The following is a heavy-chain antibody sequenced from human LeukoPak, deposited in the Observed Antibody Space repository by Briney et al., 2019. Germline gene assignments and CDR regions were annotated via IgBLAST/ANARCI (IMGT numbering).Heavy chain of an antibody. J-gene: IGHJ6*03. CDR3: ARDGRIAVGEEYMDV. V-gene: IGHV4-39*07. Sequence: SETLSLTCTVSGGSISSSSYYWGWIRQPPGKGLEWIGSIYYSGSTYYNPSLKSRVTISLDTSKNQFSLKLRSVTAADTAVYYCARDGRIAVGEEYMDVWGKGTTVSVSS. CDR1: GGSISSSSYY. D-gene: IGHD6-19*01. CDR2: IYYSGST.